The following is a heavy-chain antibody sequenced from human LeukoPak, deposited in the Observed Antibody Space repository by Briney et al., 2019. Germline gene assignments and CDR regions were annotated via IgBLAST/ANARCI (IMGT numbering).Heavy chain of an antibody. CDR1: GFTFSNYA. CDR3: ARGPNGEWLLPFDY. J-gene: IGHJ4*02. CDR2: ISYDGSDT. Sequence: GGSLRLSCAASGFTFSNYALHWVRQAPGKGLEWVAMISYDGSDTYNADSVKGRFTISRDNSKNTVYLQMNSLRAEDTAVYYCARGPNGEWLLPFDYWGQGTLVTVSS. D-gene: IGHD3-3*01. V-gene: IGHV3-30*04.